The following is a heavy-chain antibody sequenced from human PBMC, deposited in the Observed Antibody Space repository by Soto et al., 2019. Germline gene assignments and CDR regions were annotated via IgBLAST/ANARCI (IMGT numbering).Heavy chain of an antibody. CDR3: ARAFDIYGMDV. D-gene: IGHD3-9*01. CDR2: IKQDGTER. V-gene: IGHV3-7*01. J-gene: IGHJ6*02. Sequence: PGGSLIRSCAASGFTLTPYWISWVRQAPGKGLEWVANIKQDGTERYYVDSVKGRFTISRDNAKNSLYLQMNSLRAEETAVYYCARAFDIYGMDVWGQGTTVTVSS. CDR1: GFTLTPYW.